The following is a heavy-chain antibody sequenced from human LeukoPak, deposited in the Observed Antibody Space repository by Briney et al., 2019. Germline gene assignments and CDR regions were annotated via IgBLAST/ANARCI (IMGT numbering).Heavy chain of an antibody. CDR3: ARGLLYDSSGYYLP. CDR2: IYPGDSYT. CDR1: GYSFTSYW. D-gene: IGHD3-22*01. V-gene: IGHV5-51*01. J-gene: IGHJ5*02. Sequence: GESLKISCKGSGYSFTSYWIGWVRQMPGKGLEWMGIIYPGDSYTNYSPSFQGHVTISADKSISTAYLQWSSLKASDTAMYYCARGLLYDSSGYYLPWGQGTLVTVSS.